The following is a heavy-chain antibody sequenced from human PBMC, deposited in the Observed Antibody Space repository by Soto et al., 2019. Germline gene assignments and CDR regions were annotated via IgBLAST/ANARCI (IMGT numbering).Heavy chain of an antibody. CDR2: ISGSGSTT. D-gene: IGHD5-12*01. J-gene: IGHJ6*02. V-gene: IGHV3-48*03. Sequence: GGSLRLSCAASGFTFYTYEMNGVSQGLGKGLEWVSYISGSGSTTYYADSVKGRFTISRDNAKNSMYLQMNSRRAEDTAVYYCARDIVATLAGACGQGTKVTVSS. CDR1: GFTFYTYE. CDR3: ARDIVATLAGA.